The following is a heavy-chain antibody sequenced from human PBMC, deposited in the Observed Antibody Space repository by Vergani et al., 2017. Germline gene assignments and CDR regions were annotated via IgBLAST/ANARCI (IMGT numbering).Heavy chain of an antibody. CDR3: ARHLRQLARNDVFDI. V-gene: IGHV4-39*01. J-gene: IGHJ3*02. CDR2: IYDSRNN. CDR1: GMSISNNNYY. D-gene: IGHD6-6*01. Sequence: QLQLQESGPRLVKPSETLSLTCSLSGMSISNNNYYWGWIRQPPGKGLEWIGSIYDSRNNNYSPSLKSRVSISVDTSKNQFSLKLTSVTAADTAVYYCARHLRQLARNDVFDIWGHGTLVTVSS.